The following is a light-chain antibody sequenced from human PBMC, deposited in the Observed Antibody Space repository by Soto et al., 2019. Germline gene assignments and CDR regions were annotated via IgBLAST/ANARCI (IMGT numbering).Light chain of an antibody. Sequence: EILMTQSPATLSVSPGERATLSCRASQSVGNNLAWYQQRPAQAPRLLIYGASTRATGTPARFSGSGSGTECTLTINSLQSEDFALYYCQQYNKWPLFTFGRGTRVDI. J-gene: IGKJ3*01. V-gene: IGKV3-15*01. CDR3: QQYNKWPLFT. CDR1: QSVGNN. CDR2: GAS.